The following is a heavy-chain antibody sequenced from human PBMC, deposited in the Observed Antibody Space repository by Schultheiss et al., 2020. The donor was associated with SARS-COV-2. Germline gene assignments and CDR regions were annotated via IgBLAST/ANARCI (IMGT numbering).Heavy chain of an antibody. CDR1: GFTFSDYY. V-gene: IGHV3-11*01. Sequence: GGSLRLSCAASGFTFSDYYMSWIRQAPGKGLEWVSYISSSGSTIYYADSVKGRFTISRDNAKNSLYLQMNSLRAEDTAVYYCASHRSGYSYGPDAFDIWGQGTMVTVSS. D-gene: IGHD5-18*01. CDR3: ASHRSGYSYGPDAFDI. J-gene: IGHJ3*02. CDR2: ISSSGSTI.